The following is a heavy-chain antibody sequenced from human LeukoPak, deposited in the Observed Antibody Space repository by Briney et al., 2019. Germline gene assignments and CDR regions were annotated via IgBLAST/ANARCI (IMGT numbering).Heavy chain of an antibody. CDR3: ARQDAQSDYGDYMFDY. CDR1: GYSFTKNW. J-gene: IGHJ4*02. CDR2: IYPGDSDT. D-gene: IGHD4-17*01. V-gene: IGHV5-51*01. Sequence: GGSLKISCKGSGYSFTKNWIAWVRQMPGKGLQWMGIIYPGDSDTRYSPSFQGQVTISADKSISTAYLQWSSLKASDTAMYYCARQDAQSDYGDYMFDYWGQGTLVTVSS.